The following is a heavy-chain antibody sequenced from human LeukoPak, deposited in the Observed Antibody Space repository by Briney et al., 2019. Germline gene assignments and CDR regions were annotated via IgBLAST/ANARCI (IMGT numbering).Heavy chain of an antibody. V-gene: IGHV3-11*06. J-gene: IGHJ4*02. Sequence: GGSLRLSCAASGFTFSGYYMSWLRQAPGKGLEWVSYISSTGSSTNQADSVKGRFTISRDNAKNSLYLQMNSLRAEDTAVYYCARVTMIVGEFDYWGQGTLVTVSS. CDR1: GFTFSGYY. CDR2: ISSTGSST. D-gene: IGHD3-22*01. CDR3: ARVTMIVGEFDY.